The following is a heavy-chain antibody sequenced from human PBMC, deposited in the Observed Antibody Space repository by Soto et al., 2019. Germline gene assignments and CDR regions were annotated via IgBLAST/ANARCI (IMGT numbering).Heavy chain of an antibody. CDR2: ISAYNGNT. V-gene: IGHV1-18*01. CDR3: AREGGGDDYGDYGHYYYGMDV. D-gene: IGHD4-17*01. Sequence: ASVKVSCKASGYTFTSYGISWVRQAPGQGLKWMGWISAYNGNTNYAQKLQGRVTMTTDTSTSTAYMELRSLRSDDTAVYYCAREGGGDDYGDYGHYYYGMDVWGQGTTVTVSS. CDR1: GYTFTSYG. J-gene: IGHJ6*02.